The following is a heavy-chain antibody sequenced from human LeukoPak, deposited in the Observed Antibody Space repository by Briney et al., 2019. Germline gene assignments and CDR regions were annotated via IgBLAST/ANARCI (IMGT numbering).Heavy chain of an antibody. CDR3: AKNIRDQLLCVFNY. V-gene: IGHV3-23*01. CDR2: ITGGGEST. D-gene: IGHD2-2*01. Sequence: GGSLRLSCAASGFTLAASAMSWVRHAQGKGLEWVAVITGGGESTYYADSVKGRFTISRDNSKKTLFLQVNSLRAEDTAVYFCAKNIRDQLLCVFNYWGEGIVVTVSS. CDR1: GFTLAASA. J-gene: IGHJ4*02.